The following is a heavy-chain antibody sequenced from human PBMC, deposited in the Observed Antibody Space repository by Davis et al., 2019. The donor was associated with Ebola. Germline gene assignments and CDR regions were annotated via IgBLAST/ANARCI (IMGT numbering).Heavy chain of an antibody. CDR2: INHSGST. CDR1: GGSISSSSYY. Sequence: MPSETLSLTCTVSGGSISSSSYYWGWIRQPPGKGLEWIGEINHSGSTNYNPSLKSRVTISVDTSKNQFSLKLSSVTAADTAVYYCARGLRGYSYGYGYYYYGMDVWGQGTTVTVSS. CDR3: ARGLRGYSYGYGYYYYGMDV. V-gene: IGHV4-39*07. D-gene: IGHD5-18*01. J-gene: IGHJ6*02.